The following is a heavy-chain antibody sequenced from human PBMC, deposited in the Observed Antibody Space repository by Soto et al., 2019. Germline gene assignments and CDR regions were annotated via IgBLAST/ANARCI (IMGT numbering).Heavy chain of an antibody. D-gene: IGHD5-12*01. J-gene: IGHJ3*02. CDR1: GGTFSSYA. CDR3: ARDSGSSCYVDIVAFCAFDI. CDR2: IIPIFGTA. Sequence: SVKVSCKASGGTFSSYAISWVRQAPGQGLEWMGGIIPIFGTANYAQKFQGRVTITADESTSTAYMELSSLRSEDTAVYYCARDSGSSCYVDIVAFCAFDIWGQGTMVTGSS. V-gene: IGHV1-69*13.